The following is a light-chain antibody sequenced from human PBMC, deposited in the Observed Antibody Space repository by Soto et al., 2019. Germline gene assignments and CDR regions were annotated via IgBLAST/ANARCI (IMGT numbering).Light chain of an antibody. Sequence: EIVLTQSPATLSLSPGERATLSCRAIQSVSRYLAWYQQKPGQAPRLLIYHASNRATGIPARFSGSGSGTDFTLIISSLQSEDFAVYYCQQYNNWPPYTFGQWTKLEIK. CDR2: HAS. CDR3: QQYNNWPPYT. J-gene: IGKJ2*01. CDR1: QSVSRY. V-gene: IGKV3-11*01.